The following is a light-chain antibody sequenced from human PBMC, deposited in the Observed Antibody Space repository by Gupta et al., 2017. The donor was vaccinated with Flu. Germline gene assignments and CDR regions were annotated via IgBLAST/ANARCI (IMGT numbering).Light chain of an antibody. J-gene: IGKJ2*01. CDR3: QQYGSAPYT. V-gene: IGKV3-20*01. CDR1: QSLHSFY. CDR2: GTS. Sequence: GTPSLSPGERANLSCRASQSLHSFYFAWYQQKPGQAPRLLIYGTSNRATGIPDRFSGSGSGTDVTLTISRLEAEDVAFYYCQQYGSAPYTFGQGTKLEIK.